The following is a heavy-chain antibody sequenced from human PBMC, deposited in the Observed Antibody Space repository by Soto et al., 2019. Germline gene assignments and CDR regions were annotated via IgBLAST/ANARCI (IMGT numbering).Heavy chain of an antibody. J-gene: IGHJ4*02. V-gene: IGHV3-30-3*01. D-gene: IGHD3-22*01. CDR3: ASDGGYYYDSSGPDY. CDR2: ISYDGSNK. Sequence: GGSLRLSCAASGFTFSSYAMHWVRQAPGKGLEWVAVISYDGSNKYYADSVKGRFTISRDNSKNTLYLQMNSLRAEDTAVYYCASDGGYYYDSSGPDYWGQGTLVTVSS. CDR1: GFTFSSYA.